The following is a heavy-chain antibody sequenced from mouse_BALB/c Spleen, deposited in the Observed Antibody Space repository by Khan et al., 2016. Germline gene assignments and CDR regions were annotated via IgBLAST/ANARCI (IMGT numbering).Heavy chain of an antibody. Sequence: GQLKESGAELVRSGASVKLSCTASAFNIKDYYIHWVKQRPEQGLEWIGWIDPESGDTEYVPKFQGKATVTADTSSNTAYLQLSSLTLEDSAVYYCNAIYYCNYIYFEYWGQGTTLTVSS. V-gene: IGHV14-4*02. CDR2: IDPESGDT. D-gene: IGHD2-1*01. CDR1: AFNIKDYY. CDR3: NAIYYCNYIYFEY. J-gene: IGHJ2*01.